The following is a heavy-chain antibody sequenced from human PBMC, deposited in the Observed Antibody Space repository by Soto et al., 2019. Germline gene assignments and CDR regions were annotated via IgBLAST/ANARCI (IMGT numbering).Heavy chain of an antibody. CDR1: GYSFTSYW. D-gene: IGHD1-26*01. J-gene: IGHJ4*02. CDR2: IYPGDSDT. V-gene: IGHV5-51*01. CDR3: ARHLAEGPGSYYVHY. Sequence: CKGSGYSFTSYWIGWVRQMPGKGLEWMGIIYPGDSDTRYSPSFQGQVTISADKSISTAYLQWSSLKASDTAMYYCARHLAEGPGSYYVHYWGQGTLVTVSS.